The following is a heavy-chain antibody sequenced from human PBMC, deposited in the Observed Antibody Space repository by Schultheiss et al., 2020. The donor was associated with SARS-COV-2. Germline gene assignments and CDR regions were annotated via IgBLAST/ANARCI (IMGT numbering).Heavy chain of an antibody. V-gene: IGHV4-61*08. Sequence: SETLSLTCTVSGGSISSGGYYWSWIRQHPGKGLEWIGYIYYSGSTNYNPSLKSRVTIPVDTSKNQFSLKLSSVTAADTAVYYCARAGIAVARFDYWGQGTLVTVSS. CDR3: ARAGIAVARFDY. D-gene: IGHD6-19*01. CDR2: IYYSGST. J-gene: IGHJ4*02. CDR1: GGSISSGGYY.